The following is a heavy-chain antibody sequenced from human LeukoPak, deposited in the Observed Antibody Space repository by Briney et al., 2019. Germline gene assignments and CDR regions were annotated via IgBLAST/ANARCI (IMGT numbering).Heavy chain of an antibody. CDR3: ARVSNYGAYNYYYMDV. CDR1: GGSFSGYY. V-gene: IGHV4-34*01. CDR2: INHSGST. D-gene: IGHD4-11*01. Sequence: NPSETLSLTCAVYGGSFSGYYWSWIRQPPGKGLEWIGEINHSGSTKYNPSLKSRVTMSVDTSKNQFSPNLSSVTAADTAVYYCARVSNYGAYNYYYMDVWGKGTTVTVSS. J-gene: IGHJ6*03.